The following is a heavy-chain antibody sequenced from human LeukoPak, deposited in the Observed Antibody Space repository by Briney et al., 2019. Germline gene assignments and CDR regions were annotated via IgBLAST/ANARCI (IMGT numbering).Heavy chain of an antibody. J-gene: IGHJ3*01. D-gene: IGHD3-22*01. CDR1: VPTFTSYA. V-gene: IGHV1-69*05. Sequence: GASVKVSCTATVPTFTSYAINWVRQAPGQGLAWMGGFIPIFGSPTYAQQFQGRVTFTTDESTYTAYMELSNLRSDDTAVFYCAGFFYDSSGAAFDLWGQGTMVTVSS. CDR3: AGFFYDSSGAAFDL. CDR2: FIPIFGSP.